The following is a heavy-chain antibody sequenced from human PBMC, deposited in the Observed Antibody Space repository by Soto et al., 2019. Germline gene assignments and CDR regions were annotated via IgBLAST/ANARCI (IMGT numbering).Heavy chain of an antibody. J-gene: IGHJ3*02. CDR1: GGSISSGGYY. CDR3: ARDRCSSTSCYVGHDAFDI. Sequence: QVQLQESGPGLVKPSQTLSLTCTVSGGSISSGGYYWSWIRQHPGKGLEWIGYIYYSGSTYSNPSLKSRVTISVDTSKNQFSLKLSSVTAADTAVYYCARDRCSSTSCYVGHDAFDIWGQGTMVTVSS. V-gene: IGHV4-31*03. D-gene: IGHD2-2*01. CDR2: IYYSGST.